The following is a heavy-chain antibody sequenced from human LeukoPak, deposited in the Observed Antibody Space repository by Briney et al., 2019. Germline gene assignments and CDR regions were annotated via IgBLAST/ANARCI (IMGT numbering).Heavy chain of an antibody. CDR3: ASRLHPYRTGPYYYYYMDV. CDR2: IIPILGIA. V-gene: IGHV1-69*02. CDR1: GGTFSSYT. J-gene: IGHJ6*03. D-gene: IGHD1-14*01. Sequence: SVKVSCKASGGTFSSYTNSWVRQAPGQGLEWMGRIIPILGIANYAQKFQGRVTITADKSTSTAYMELSSLRSEDTAVYYCASRLHPYRTGPYYYYYMDVWGKGTTVTVSS.